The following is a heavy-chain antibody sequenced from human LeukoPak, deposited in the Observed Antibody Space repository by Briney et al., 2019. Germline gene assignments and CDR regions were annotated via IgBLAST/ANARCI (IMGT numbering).Heavy chain of an antibody. Sequence: GSLRLSCAASGFTFSSYWMSWVRQAPGKGLEWVANIKQDGSEKYYVDSVKGRFTISRDNAKNLLYLQMNSLRAEDTAVYYCARDSSGWFPSWFDPWGQGTLVTVSS. J-gene: IGHJ5*02. CDR3: ARDSSGWFPSWFDP. CDR1: GFTFSSYW. D-gene: IGHD6-19*01. CDR2: IKQDGSEK. V-gene: IGHV3-7*01.